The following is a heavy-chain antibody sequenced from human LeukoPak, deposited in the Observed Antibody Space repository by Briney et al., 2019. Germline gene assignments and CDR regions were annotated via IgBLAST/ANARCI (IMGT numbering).Heavy chain of an antibody. CDR3: ARGESRYCSGGSCYVWFDP. Sequence: GGSLRLSWAASGFSFNTYGMNWVRQAPGKGLEWVSSVISSRNYMYYSDPVKGRFTISRDNAKNSLYLQMNSLRAEDTAVYYCARGESRYCSGGSCYVWFDPWGQGTLVTVSS. J-gene: IGHJ5*02. V-gene: IGHV3-21*01. D-gene: IGHD2-15*01. CDR2: VISSRNYM. CDR1: GFSFNTYG.